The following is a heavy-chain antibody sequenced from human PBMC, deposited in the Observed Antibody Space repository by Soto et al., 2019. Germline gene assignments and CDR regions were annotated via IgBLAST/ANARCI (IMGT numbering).Heavy chain of an antibody. Sequence: SETLSLTCTVSGGSISSSSYYWGWIRQPPGKGLEWIGSIYYSGSTYYNPSLKSRVTISVDTSKNQFSLKLSSVTAADTAVYYCARDEWFGESLFDYWGQGTLVTVSS. CDR1: GGSISSSSYY. J-gene: IGHJ4*02. CDR3: ARDEWFGESLFDY. CDR2: IYYSGST. D-gene: IGHD3-10*01. V-gene: IGHV4-39*02.